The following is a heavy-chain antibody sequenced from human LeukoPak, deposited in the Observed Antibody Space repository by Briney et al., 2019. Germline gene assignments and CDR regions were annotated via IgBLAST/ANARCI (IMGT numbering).Heavy chain of an antibody. CDR2: ISGSGGST. D-gene: IGHD3-10*01. Sequence: GGSLRLSCAASGFTFSSYAMSWVRQAPGNGLEWVSAISGSGGSTYYADSVKGRFTISRDNSKNTLYLQMNSLRAEDTAEYYCAKATRGLFDYWGQGTLVTVSS. J-gene: IGHJ4*02. V-gene: IGHV3-23*01. CDR1: GFTFSSYA. CDR3: AKATRGLFDY.